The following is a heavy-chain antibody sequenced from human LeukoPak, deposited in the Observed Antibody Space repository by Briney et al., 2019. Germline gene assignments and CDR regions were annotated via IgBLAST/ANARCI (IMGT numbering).Heavy chain of an antibody. D-gene: IGHD3-3*01. V-gene: IGHV3-30-3*01. CDR3: ARGEDGFWSGYVEH. CDR1: GFTFNSYA. CDR2: TSYDGNNK. Sequence: GRSLRLSCAASGFTFNSYALQWVRQAPGKGLEWVAVTSYDGNNKYYAESVKGRFTISRDNYKSMLYLQMNSLRPEDTAVYYCARGEDGFWSGYVEHWGQGTLVTVSP. J-gene: IGHJ1*01.